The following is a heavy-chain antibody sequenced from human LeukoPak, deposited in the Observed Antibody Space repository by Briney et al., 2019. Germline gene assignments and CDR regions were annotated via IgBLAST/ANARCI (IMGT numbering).Heavy chain of an antibody. CDR2: INPNSGGP. V-gene: IGHV1-2*06. CDR1: GGTFSSYA. D-gene: IGHD3-3*01. J-gene: IGHJ6*02. CDR3: ARGTILPYYYYGMDD. Sequence: ASVKVSCKASGGTFSSYAISWVRQAPGQGLEWMGRINPNSGGPNYAQKFQGRVTMTRDTSITTAYMELTWLRSDDTAVYFCARGTILPYYYYGMDDWGQGTTVTVSS.